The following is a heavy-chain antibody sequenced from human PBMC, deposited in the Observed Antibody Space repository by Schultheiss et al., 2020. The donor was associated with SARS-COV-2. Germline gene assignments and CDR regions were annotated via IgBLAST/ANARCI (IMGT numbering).Heavy chain of an antibody. V-gene: IGHV3-33*03. CDR1: GFTFGSYW. CDR2: IWYDGSNK. Sequence: GESLKISCAASGFTFGSYWMSWVRQAPGKGLEWVAVIWYDGSNKYYADSVKGRFTISRDNAKNSLYLQMNSLRAEDTAVYYCAKGIVATLARYYYYGMDVWGQGTTVTVSS. D-gene: IGHD5-12*01. J-gene: IGHJ6*02. CDR3: AKGIVATLARYYYYGMDV.